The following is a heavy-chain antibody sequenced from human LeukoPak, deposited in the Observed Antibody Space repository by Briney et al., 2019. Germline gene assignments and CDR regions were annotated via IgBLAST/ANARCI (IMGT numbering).Heavy chain of an antibody. J-gene: IGHJ4*02. CDR3: ARLLNYYDSSEASFDY. Sequence: SVKVSCKASGGTFSSYAISWVRQAPGQGLEWMGGIIPIFGTANYAQKFQGRVTITTDESTSTAYMELRSLRSEDTAVYYCARLLNYYDSSEASFDYWGQGTLVTVSS. V-gene: IGHV1-69*05. D-gene: IGHD3-22*01. CDR2: IIPIFGTA. CDR1: GGTFSSYA.